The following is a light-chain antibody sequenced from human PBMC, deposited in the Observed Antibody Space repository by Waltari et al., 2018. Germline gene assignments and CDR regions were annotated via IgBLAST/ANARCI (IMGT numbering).Light chain of an antibody. CDR2: GNN. J-gene: IGLJ2*01. CDR3: QSHDSSLSGSV. V-gene: IGLV1-40*01. CDR1: RSNIRAGYD. Sequence: QSVLTQPPSLSGAPGPRVTISCTGSRSNIRAGYDVHWYQQLPGTAPKLPIYGNNNRPSGVPDRFSGSRSGTSASLAITGLQAEEEADYYCQSHDSSLSGSVFGGGTKLTVL.